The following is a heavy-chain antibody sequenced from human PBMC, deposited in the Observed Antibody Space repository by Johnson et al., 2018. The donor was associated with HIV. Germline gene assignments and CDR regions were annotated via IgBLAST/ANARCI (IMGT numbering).Heavy chain of an antibody. CDR2: ISYDGSNK. Sequence: QVQLVESGGGVVQPGRSLRLSCAASGFTFSSYAMHWVRQAPGKGLEWVAVISYDGSNKYYADSVKGRFTISRDNSKNTLYLQMNSLRAEDTAVYYCAKDGLWMAFDIWGQGTMVTVYS. CDR1: GFTFSSYA. V-gene: IGHV3-30-3*01. J-gene: IGHJ3*02. D-gene: IGHD3-3*01. CDR3: AKDGLWMAFDI.